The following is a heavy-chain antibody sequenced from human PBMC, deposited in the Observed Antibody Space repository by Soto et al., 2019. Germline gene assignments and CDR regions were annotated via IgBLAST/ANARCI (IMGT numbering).Heavy chain of an antibody. D-gene: IGHD3-3*01. CDR1: GGTFSSYA. J-gene: IGHJ3*02. V-gene: IGHV1-69*13. Sequence: SVKVSCKASGGTFSSYAISWVRQAPGQGLEWMGGIIPIFGTAKYAQKFQGRVTITADESTSTAYMELSSLRSEDTAVYYCAREIFGVIISGGRDAFDIWGQGTMVTVSS. CDR2: IIPIFGTA. CDR3: AREIFGVIISGGRDAFDI.